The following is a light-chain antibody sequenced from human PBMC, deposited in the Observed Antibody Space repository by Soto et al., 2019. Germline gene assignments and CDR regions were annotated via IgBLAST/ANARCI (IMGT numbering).Light chain of an antibody. CDR2: EVS. V-gene: IGLV2-14*01. J-gene: IGLJ1*01. CDR3: TSYASSVNYV. CDR1: SDDVGAFNY. Sequence: QSALTQPASVSGSPGQSITISCTGTSDDVGAFNYVSWYQQHPGKAPKLMIFEVSRRPSGVSNRFSGSKSGNTASLTISGLQAEDEADYYCTSYASSVNYVFGTGTKVTFL.